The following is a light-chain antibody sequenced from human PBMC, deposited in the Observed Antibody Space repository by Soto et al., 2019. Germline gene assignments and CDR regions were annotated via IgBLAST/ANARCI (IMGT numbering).Light chain of an antibody. V-gene: IGLV4-69*01. CDR2: LDSDGSH. CDR3: QTWGTGIHVV. J-gene: IGLJ2*01. Sequence: QPVLTQSPSASASLGASVKLTCTLSSGYSSYAIAWHQQQPEKGPRYLMKLDSDGSHTKGDAIPDRFSGSSSGAERYLTISSLQSEDEADYYCQTWGTGIHVVFGGGTKLTVL. CDR1: SGYSSYA.